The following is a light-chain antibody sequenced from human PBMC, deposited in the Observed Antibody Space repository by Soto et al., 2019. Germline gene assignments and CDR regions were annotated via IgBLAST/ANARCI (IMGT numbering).Light chain of an antibody. V-gene: IGKV1-5*01. CDR2: LAS. CDR3: LQHTTYPPT. Sequence: DVQMTQSPSILSASVGDRITITCRASQSISSWLAWYQHKPGEAPKRLIYLASSLQSGVPSRFSGSGSGTEFTLTISTLQPEDFATYFCLQHTTYPPTFGQGTKVDIK. J-gene: IGKJ1*01. CDR1: QSISSW.